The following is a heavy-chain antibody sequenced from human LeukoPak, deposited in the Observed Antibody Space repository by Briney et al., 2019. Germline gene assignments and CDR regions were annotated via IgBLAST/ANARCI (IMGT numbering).Heavy chain of an antibody. Sequence: SETLSLTCTVSGSSISNYYWSWIRQPAGKGLEWIGRIYTSGSTNYNPSLKSRVTMSVDTSKNQFSLKLSSVTAADTAVYYCARDLPITMVRGVKGYYYYMDVWGKGTTVTVSS. CDR3: ARDLPITMVRGVKGYYYYMDV. D-gene: IGHD3-10*01. J-gene: IGHJ6*03. CDR2: IYTSGST. CDR1: GSSISNYY. V-gene: IGHV4-4*07.